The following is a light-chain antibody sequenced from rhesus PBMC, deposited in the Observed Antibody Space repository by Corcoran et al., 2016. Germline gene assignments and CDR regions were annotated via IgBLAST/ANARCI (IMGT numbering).Light chain of an antibody. V-gene: IGKV1-22*01. CDR2: KAS. Sequence: DIQMTQSPSSLSASVGDTVTITCRASQSISSWLDWYQQKPGKAPKLLIYKASSLQSGVPSRFSGSGSGTDFTLPISSLQPEDFATYYCLQYSSSPLTFGGGTKVGIK. CDR3: LQYSSSPLT. J-gene: IGKJ4*01. CDR1: QSISSW.